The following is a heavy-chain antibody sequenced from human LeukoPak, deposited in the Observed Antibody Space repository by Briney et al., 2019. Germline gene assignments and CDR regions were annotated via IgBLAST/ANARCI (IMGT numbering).Heavy chain of an antibody. D-gene: IGHD6-13*01. Sequence: GGSLRLSCAASGFTVSSYSMNWVRQAPGKGLEWVSSISSSSSYIYYADSVKGRFTISRDNAKNSLYLQMNSLRAEDTAVYYCARSWLLAAAGTYDYWGQGTLVTVSS. CDR2: ISSSSSYI. J-gene: IGHJ4*02. CDR1: GFTVSSYS. V-gene: IGHV3-21*01. CDR3: ARSWLLAAAGTYDY.